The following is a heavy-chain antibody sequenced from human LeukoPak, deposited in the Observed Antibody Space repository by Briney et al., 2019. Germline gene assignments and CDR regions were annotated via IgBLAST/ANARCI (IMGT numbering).Heavy chain of an antibody. Sequence: GGSLRLSCAASGFTFSSYAMTWVRQAPGKGLEWVSTFSGSGGGTFYVDPVKGRFTISRDNSKNTLYLQMNSLRAEDTAVYYCAKAREYCSSTDCYPTFDYWGQGTLVTVSS. CDR2: FSGSGGGT. J-gene: IGHJ4*02. CDR3: AKAREYCSSTDCYPTFDY. D-gene: IGHD2-2*01. CDR1: GFTFSSYA. V-gene: IGHV3-23*01.